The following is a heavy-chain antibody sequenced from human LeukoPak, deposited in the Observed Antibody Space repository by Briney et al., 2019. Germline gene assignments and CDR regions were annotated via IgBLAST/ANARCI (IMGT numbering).Heavy chain of an antibody. J-gene: IGHJ4*02. CDR2: IYYSGST. CDR3: ARYYDFWSGYIDY. Sequence: PSETLSLTCTVSGGSISSSSYYWGWIRQPPGKGLEWIGSIYYSGSTYYNPSLKSRVTISVDTSKNQFSLKLSSVTAADTAVYYCARYYDFWSGYIDYWGQGTLVTVSS. CDR1: GGSISSSSYY. D-gene: IGHD3-3*01. V-gene: IGHV4-39*01.